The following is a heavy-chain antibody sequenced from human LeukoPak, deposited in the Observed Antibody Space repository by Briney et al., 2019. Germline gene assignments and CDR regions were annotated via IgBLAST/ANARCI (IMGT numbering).Heavy chain of an antibody. CDR3: ATYFSGSGSFTTQFDH. CDR1: ASTFTTYG. Sequence: ASVKVSCKTSASTFTTYGITWVRQAPGQGLKWMGWINTHKGNTYFSPEFQDRVFLTTDASTTTAYMELRSLRSDDTAIYYCATYFSGSGSFTTQFDHWGQGTLVTVSS. CDR2: INTHKGNT. V-gene: IGHV1-18*04. J-gene: IGHJ4*02. D-gene: IGHD3-10*01.